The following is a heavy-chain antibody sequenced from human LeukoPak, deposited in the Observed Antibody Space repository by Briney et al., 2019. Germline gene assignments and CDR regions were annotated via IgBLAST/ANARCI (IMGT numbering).Heavy chain of an antibody. J-gene: IGHJ4*02. CDR3: ARGLLGGGRPADF. CDR1: GFRFGAFA. D-gene: IGHD3-16*01. V-gene: IGHV3-23*01. Sequence: EKSLRLSCAASGFRFGAFAMNWVRQAPGGGLEWLSSITSRGITTNYADSVKGRFTISRDNSKNTLFLQMDSLRDEDTAIYYCARGLLGGGRPADFWGQGTLVTVSS. CDR2: ITSRGITT.